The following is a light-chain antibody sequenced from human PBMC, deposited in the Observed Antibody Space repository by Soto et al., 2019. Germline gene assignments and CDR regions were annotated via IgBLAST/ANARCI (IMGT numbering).Light chain of an antibody. CDR3: QQYNNWPPLVT. CDR2: GAS. J-gene: IGKJ3*01. Sequence: EIVMSQSPAALSVSPGERATLSCRASQSVSSNLAWYQQKPGQAPRLLIYGASTRATGIPARFSGSGSGTEFTLTISSLQSEDFAVYYCQQYNNWPPLVTFGPWTKVDIK. V-gene: IGKV3-15*01. CDR1: QSVSSN.